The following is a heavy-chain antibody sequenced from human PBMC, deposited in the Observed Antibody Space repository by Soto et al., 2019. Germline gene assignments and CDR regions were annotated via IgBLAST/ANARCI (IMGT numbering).Heavy chain of an antibody. Sequence: PGGSLRLSCAGSGFTFNSYGMYWVRQAPGRGLEWVAVISYDGSKKYYADSVKGRFTISRDDSKNTLYLQMNSLRAEDTAVYYCAKHSGRYYYDSDDYYCLDYWAQGTLVTVSS. D-gene: IGHD3-22*01. CDR2: ISYDGSKK. CDR1: GFTFNSYG. V-gene: IGHV3-30*18. J-gene: IGHJ4*02. CDR3: AKHSGRYYYDSDDYYCLDY.